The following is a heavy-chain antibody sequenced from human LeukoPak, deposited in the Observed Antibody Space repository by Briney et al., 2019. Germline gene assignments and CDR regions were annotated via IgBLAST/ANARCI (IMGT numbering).Heavy chain of an antibody. CDR2: INHSGST. CDR1: GGSFSGYY. CDR3: ARGGILTGYLPDY. D-gene: IGHD3-9*01. V-gene: IGHV4-34*01. J-gene: IGHJ4*02. Sequence: SETLSLTCAVYGGSFSGYYWSWIRQPPGKGLEWIGEINHSGSTNYNPSLKSRVTISVDTSKNQFSLKLSSVTAADTAVYYCARGGILTGYLPDYWGQGTLVTVSS.